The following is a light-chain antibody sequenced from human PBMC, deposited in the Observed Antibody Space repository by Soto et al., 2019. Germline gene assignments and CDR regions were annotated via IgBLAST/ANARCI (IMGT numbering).Light chain of an antibody. Sequence: FVLTQSPSTLSLPPGERATLSCRASQSVSSYLAWYHQRPGQAPRLLICDASNRATGVPSGFRGSGSGTDFTPATSRLETEYCGVYYCHHGSSWATFGGGTKVQIK. J-gene: IGKJ4*01. CDR2: DAS. CDR1: QSVSSY. CDR3: HHGSSWAT. V-gene: IGKV3-11*01.